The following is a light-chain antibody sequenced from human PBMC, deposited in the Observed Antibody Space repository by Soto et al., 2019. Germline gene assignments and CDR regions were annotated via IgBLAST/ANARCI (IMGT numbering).Light chain of an antibody. Sequence: VMTQSPATLSVSPGERATLSCRASQSVSNKLAWYQQKTGQAPRLLIYGASTRPTGIPARFSGRGSGTEFTLTISSLQSEDFAVYYCQQYNNWPSITFGQGTRLEIK. CDR3: QQYNNWPSIT. J-gene: IGKJ5*01. V-gene: IGKV3D-15*01. CDR1: QSVSNK. CDR2: GAS.